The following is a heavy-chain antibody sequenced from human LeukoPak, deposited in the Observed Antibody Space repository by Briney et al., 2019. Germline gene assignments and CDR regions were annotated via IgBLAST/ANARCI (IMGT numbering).Heavy chain of an antibody. D-gene: IGHD3-10*01. CDR3: ARGGWPFDL. CDR1: GFTFNIYS. CDR2: INDNGDII. J-gene: IGHJ4*02. V-gene: IGHV3-23*01. Sequence: GGSLRLSCAASGFTFNIYSLGWVRQAPGKGLEWVSSINDNGDIINYGDSVKGRVTIARDDSKNTVYLEMKSLTAEDTAFYYRARGGWPFDLWGQGTLVTVSS.